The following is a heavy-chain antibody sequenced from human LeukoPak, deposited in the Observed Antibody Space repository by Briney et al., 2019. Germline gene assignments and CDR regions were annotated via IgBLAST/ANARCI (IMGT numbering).Heavy chain of an antibody. CDR2: INDSRNT. D-gene: IGHD2-2*01. V-gene: IGHV4-59*01. CDR1: GDSTSNYY. J-gene: IGHJ2*01. Sequence: PSGTLSPTCTVSGDSTSNYYWTWIRQPPGRGLERIEYINDSRNTNYNPSLNSRVTISVDTSKNQFSLRLSSVTAADTAVYYCARERLYQLRPWYFDLWGRGTLVTVSS. CDR3: ARERLYQLRPWYFDL.